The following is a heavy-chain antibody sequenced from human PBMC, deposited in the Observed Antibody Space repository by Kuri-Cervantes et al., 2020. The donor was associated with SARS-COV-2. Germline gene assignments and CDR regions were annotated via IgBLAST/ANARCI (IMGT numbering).Heavy chain of an antibody. CDR1: GFTFSSSV. Sequence: LSLTCAASGFTFSSSVMHLVRQAPGKGLEYVSAISTNGGSTYYANSVKGRFTISRDNPKNTLYLQMDSLRAEVVAFYYCARGSEVHGGSSWYPDAFDIWGQGTMVTVSS. D-gene: IGHD6-13*01. J-gene: IGHJ3*02. V-gene: IGHV3-64*01. CDR2: ISTNGGST. CDR3: ARGSEVHGGSSWYPDAFDI.